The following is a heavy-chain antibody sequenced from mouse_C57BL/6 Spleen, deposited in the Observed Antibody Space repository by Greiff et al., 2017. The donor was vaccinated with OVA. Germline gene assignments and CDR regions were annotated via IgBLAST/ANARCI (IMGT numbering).Heavy chain of an antibody. Sequence: EVQVVESGGGLVKPGGSLKLSCAASGFTFSDYGMHWVRQAPEKGLEWVAYISSGSSTIYYADTVKGRFTISRDNAKNTLFLQMTSLRSEDTAMYYCARSYYGNGFAYWGQGTLVTVSA. D-gene: IGHD2-10*01. CDR3: ARSYYGNGFAY. J-gene: IGHJ3*01. CDR1: GFTFSDYG. CDR2: ISSGSSTI. V-gene: IGHV5-17*01.